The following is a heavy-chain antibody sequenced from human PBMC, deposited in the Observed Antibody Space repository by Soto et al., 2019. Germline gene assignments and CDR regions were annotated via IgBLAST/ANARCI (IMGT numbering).Heavy chain of an antibody. J-gene: IGHJ4*02. Sequence: PGGSLRLSCAASGFTFSSYGMHWVRQAPGKGLEWVAVISYDGSNKYYADSVKGRFTISRDNSKNTLYLQMNSLRAEDTAVYYCAKDAYYYDSSGYYPLDYWGQGTLVTVS. CDR2: ISYDGSNK. V-gene: IGHV3-30*18. D-gene: IGHD3-22*01. CDR1: GFTFSSYG. CDR3: AKDAYYYDSSGYYPLDY.